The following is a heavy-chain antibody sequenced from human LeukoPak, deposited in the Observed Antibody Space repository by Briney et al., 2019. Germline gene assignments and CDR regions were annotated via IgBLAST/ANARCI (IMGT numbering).Heavy chain of an antibody. CDR3: ATSGSSGYYWGYFDY. Sequence: SETLSLTCTVSGDSFSYFYWSWIRQPPGKGLEWIGYIYNSGSTNYNPSLKSRVTISLDTSKNQFSLKLSSVTAADTAVYYCATSGSSGYYWGYFDYWGQGTLVTVSS. D-gene: IGHD3-22*01. V-gene: IGHV4-59*01. CDR1: GDSFSYFY. CDR2: IYNSGST. J-gene: IGHJ4*02.